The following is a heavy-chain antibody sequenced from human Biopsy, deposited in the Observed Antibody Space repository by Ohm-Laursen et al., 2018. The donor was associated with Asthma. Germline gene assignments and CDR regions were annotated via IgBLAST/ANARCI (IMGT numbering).Heavy chain of an antibody. V-gene: IGHV4-39*01. Sequence: TLSLTCSLSSGSGGYMRSGNYYWGRIRQAPGKGLEWIGYISYGGKTSYNPSLKNRVTISRDTSKNQFSLRLTSVTAADTAVYFCARRITIFGVVQKDHGMDVWGQGTAVTVSS. D-gene: IGHD3-3*01. CDR1: SGSGGYMRSGNYY. J-gene: IGHJ6*02. CDR2: ISYGGKT. CDR3: ARRITIFGVVQKDHGMDV.